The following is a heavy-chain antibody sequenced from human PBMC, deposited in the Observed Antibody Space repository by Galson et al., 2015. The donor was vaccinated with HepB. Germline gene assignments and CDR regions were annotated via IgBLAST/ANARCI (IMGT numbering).Heavy chain of an antibody. J-gene: IGHJ5*02. Sequence: ETLSLTCAVYGGSFSGHYWSWIRQSPGKGLEWIGEINHSGSTNYNPSLKSRVTISVDMSKNQFSLKLSSVTAADTAVYYCATELGYCTGGNCYGGWFGPWGQGTLVTVSS. D-gene: IGHD2-15*01. CDR2: INHSGST. V-gene: IGHV4-34*01. CDR3: ATELGYCTGGNCYGGWFGP. CDR1: GGSFSGHY.